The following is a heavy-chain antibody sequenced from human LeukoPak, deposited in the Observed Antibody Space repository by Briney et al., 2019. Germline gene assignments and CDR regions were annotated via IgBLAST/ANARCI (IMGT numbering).Heavy chain of an antibody. V-gene: IGHV3-64*02. Sequence: TGGSLRLSCAASGFTFSSYAMHWVRQAPGKGLEYVSAITNNGISTYYADSVKGRFTISRDNSKSTLYLQMGSLRAEDMAVYYCATIGDRRSGELYRIDYWGQGTLVTVSS. J-gene: IGHJ4*02. CDR1: GFTFSSYA. D-gene: IGHD1-26*01. CDR2: ITNNGIST. CDR3: ATIGDRRSGELYRIDY.